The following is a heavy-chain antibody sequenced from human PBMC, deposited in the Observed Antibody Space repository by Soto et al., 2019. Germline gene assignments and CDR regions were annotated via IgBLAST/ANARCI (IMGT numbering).Heavy chain of an antibody. CDR1: GFTFSSYW. V-gene: IGHV3-7*03. CDR2: IKQDGSEK. CDR3: ARGHPAYYYYGMDV. Sequence: PGGSLRLSCAASGFTFSSYWMSWVRQAPGKGLEWVANIKQDGSEKYYVDSVKGRFTISRDNAKNSLYLQMNSLRAEDTAVYYCARGHPAYYYYGMDVWGQGTTVTVSS. J-gene: IGHJ6*02.